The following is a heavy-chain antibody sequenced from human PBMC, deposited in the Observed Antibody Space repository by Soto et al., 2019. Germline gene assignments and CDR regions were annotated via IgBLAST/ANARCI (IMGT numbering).Heavy chain of an antibody. CDR2: IIPVFGTA. Sequence: QVQLVQSGAEVKKPGSSVRVSCKDSGGTFSSYGIPWVRQAPGQGLEWMGGIIPVFGTANYAQKFQGRVTSNADASTSTAYMELRSLKSADTALYYCARVMFRGISQYNWFESWGQGTLVTVSS. CDR3: ARVMFRGISQYNWFES. V-gene: IGHV1-69*01. CDR1: GGTFSSYG. J-gene: IGHJ5*01. D-gene: IGHD3-10*01.